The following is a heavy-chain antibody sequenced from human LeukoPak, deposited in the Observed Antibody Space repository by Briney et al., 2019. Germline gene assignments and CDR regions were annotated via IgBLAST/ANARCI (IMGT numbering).Heavy chain of an antibody. CDR3: ARDNIVVVPAAANWFDP. V-gene: IGHV3-30-3*01. CDR2: ISYDGSNK. D-gene: IGHD2-2*01. CDR1: GFTFSSYA. Sequence: PGGSLRLSCAASGFTFSSYAMHWVRQAPGKGLEWVAVISYDGSNKYYADSVKGRFTISRDNSKNTLYLQMNSLRAEDTAVYYCARDNIVVVPAAANWFDPWGQGTLVTVSS. J-gene: IGHJ5*02.